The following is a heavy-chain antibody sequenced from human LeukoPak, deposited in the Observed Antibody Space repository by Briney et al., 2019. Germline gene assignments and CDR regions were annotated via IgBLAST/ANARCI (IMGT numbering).Heavy chain of an antibody. V-gene: IGHV4-31*03. CDR2: IYYSGST. CDR3: ARDQRNYDFWSGYYTHYYYYGMDV. D-gene: IGHD3-3*01. Sequence: PSQTLSLTCTVSGGSISSGGYYWSWIRQHPGKGLEWIGYIYYSGSTYYNPSLESRVTISVDTSKNQFSLKLSSVTAADTAVYYCARDQRNYDFWSGYYTHYYYYGMDVWGQGTTVTVSS. J-gene: IGHJ6*02. CDR1: GGSISSGGYY.